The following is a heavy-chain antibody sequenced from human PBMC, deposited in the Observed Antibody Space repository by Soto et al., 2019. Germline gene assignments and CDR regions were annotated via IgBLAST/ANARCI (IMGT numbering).Heavy chain of an antibody. D-gene: IGHD2-21*02. Sequence: SETLSLTCTVSGGSVSSGSYYWSWIRQPPGKGLEWIGYIYYSGSTNYNPSLKSRVTISVDTSKNQFSLKLSSVTAADTAVYYCARGYCGGDCYAFDIWGQGTMVTVSS. V-gene: IGHV4-61*01. CDR1: GGSVSSGSYY. J-gene: IGHJ3*02. CDR2: IYYSGST. CDR3: ARGYCGGDCYAFDI.